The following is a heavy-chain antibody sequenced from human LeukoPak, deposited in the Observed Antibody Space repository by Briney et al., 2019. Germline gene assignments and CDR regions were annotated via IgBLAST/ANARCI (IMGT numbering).Heavy chain of an antibody. CDR1: GFTFSSYW. J-gene: IGHJ4*02. CDR2: INSDGSST. D-gene: IGHD3-22*01. CDR3: AIHSNYYDSSGYYYRVY. V-gene: IGHV3-74*01. Sequence: PGGSLRLSCAASGFTFSSYWMHWVRQAPGKGLVWVSRINSDGSSTSYADSVKGRFTFSRDNAKNTLYLQMNSLRAEDTAVYYCAIHSNYYDSSGYYYRVYWGQGTLVTVSS.